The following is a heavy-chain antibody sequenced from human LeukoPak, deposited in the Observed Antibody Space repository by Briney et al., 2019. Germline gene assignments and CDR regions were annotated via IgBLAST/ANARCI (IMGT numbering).Heavy chain of an antibody. Sequence: GGSLRLSCAASGFTFSNYEMNWVRQAPGKGLEWVSYIVGSGDNKQYADSVRGRFTISRDNAKNSLYLQMNSLRAEDTAVYYCARDPLFFLNWGQGTLVTVSS. D-gene: IGHD3-3*01. V-gene: IGHV3-48*03. CDR3: ARDPLFFLN. J-gene: IGHJ4*02. CDR1: GFTFSNYE. CDR2: IVGSGDNK.